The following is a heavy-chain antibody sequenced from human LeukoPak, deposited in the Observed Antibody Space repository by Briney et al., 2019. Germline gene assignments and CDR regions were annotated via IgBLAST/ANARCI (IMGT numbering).Heavy chain of an antibody. Sequence: SGGSLRLSCAASGFTFSSYEMNWVRQAPGKGLEWVSYISSSGSTIYYADSVKGRFTISRDNAKNSLYLQMNSLRAEDTAVYYCARGQTGYSVYWGQGTLVTVSS. J-gene: IGHJ4*02. V-gene: IGHV3-48*03. CDR3: ARGQTGYSVY. D-gene: IGHD1-14*01. CDR1: GFTFSSYE. CDR2: ISSSGSTI.